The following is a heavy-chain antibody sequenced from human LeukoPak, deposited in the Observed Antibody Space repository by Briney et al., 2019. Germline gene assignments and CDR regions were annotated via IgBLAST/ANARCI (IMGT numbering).Heavy chain of an antibody. J-gene: IGHJ4*02. CDR2: FYYSGST. Sequence: PSETLSLTCTVSGASISSSSYYWGWIRQPPGKGLEWIGTFYYSGSTNYNPSLKSRVTISVDTSKNQFSLKLSSVTAADTAVYYCARRVRGGRWLQLRNIFDYWGQGTLVTVSP. V-gene: IGHV4-39*07. CDR1: GASISSSSYY. D-gene: IGHD5-24*01. CDR3: ARRVRGGRWLQLRNIFDY.